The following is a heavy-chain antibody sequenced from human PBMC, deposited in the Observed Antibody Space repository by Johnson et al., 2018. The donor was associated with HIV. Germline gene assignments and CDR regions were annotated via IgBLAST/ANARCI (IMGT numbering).Heavy chain of an antibody. CDR3: AREGAWEVRPGAFDI. Sequence: QMLLVESGGGVVQPGRSLRLSCAVSGFTFSSFGMHWVRQAPGKGLEWMAVISSAGTDKYYADSVKGRFTISRDNSKNTLYLQMNSLRVEDTAVYYCAREGAWEVRPGAFDIWGQGTMVTVSS. D-gene: IGHD1-26*01. CDR1: GFTFSSFG. CDR2: ISSAGTDK. J-gene: IGHJ3*02. V-gene: IGHV3-30*03.